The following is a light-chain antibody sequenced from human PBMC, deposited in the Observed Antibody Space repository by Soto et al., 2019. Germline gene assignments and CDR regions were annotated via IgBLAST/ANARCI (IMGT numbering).Light chain of an antibody. V-gene: IGLV1-40*01. Sequence: QSVLAHPPSVSGAPGQGVNISCTGRSSNIGASYDEHWDQQLPGIAPKLLLYGNRNRPSGVLDRFSGAKFGTSASLAITGLQAEDEADYYCQSYDSSLSGYVFGTGTKVTVL. CDR3: QSYDSSLSGYV. CDR1: SSNIGASYD. J-gene: IGLJ1*01. CDR2: GNR.